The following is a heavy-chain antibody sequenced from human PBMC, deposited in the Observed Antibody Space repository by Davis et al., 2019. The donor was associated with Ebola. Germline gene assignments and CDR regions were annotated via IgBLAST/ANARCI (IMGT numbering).Heavy chain of an antibody. D-gene: IGHD3-10*01. V-gene: IGHV3-21*01. J-gene: IGHJ6*04. Sequence: GESLKISCAASGFTFRSYSMNWVRQAPGKGLEWVSSISSSSSYIYYADSLKGRFTISRDNAKNSLYLQMNSLRAEDTAVYYCARRGLGMDVWGKGTTVTVSS. CDR3: ARRGLGMDV. CDR2: ISSSSSYI. CDR1: GFTFRSYS.